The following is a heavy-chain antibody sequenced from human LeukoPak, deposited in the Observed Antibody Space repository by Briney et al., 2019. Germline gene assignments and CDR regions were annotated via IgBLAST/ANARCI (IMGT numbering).Heavy chain of an antibody. CDR1: GDSISSGDYY. J-gene: IGHJ4*02. D-gene: IGHD4-17*01. Sequence: SETLSLTCTVSGDSISSGDYYWSWIRQPAGKGLEWIGRISSSGSTNYNPSLKSRVTISVDTSKNQFSLKLSSVTAADTAVYYCARLPTVTFFDYWGQGTLVTVSS. CDR3: ARLPTVTFFDY. CDR2: ISSSGST. V-gene: IGHV4-61*02.